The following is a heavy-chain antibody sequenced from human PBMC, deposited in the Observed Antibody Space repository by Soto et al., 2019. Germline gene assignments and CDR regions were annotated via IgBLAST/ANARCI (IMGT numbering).Heavy chain of an antibody. J-gene: IGHJ4*02. CDR3: AREYTILIPAVSDF. V-gene: IGHV1-46*01. CDR1: GYTLTSYY. Sequence: ASVKVSCKASGYTLTSYYMQSVRQAPGQGLEWMGIINPSGGSTSYAQKIQGRFTISRDNAKNSASRQVNTLRAEDTAVYYCAREYTILIPAVSDFWGQGTRVTVSS. D-gene: IGHD2-2*01. CDR2: INPSGGST.